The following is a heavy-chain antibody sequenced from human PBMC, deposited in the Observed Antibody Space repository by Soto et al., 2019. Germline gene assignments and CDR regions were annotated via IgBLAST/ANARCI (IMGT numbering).Heavy chain of an antibody. CDR3: ARGEGIAVAGEYYHYGMDV. J-gene: IGHJ6*02. CDR2: MNPNSGNT. V-gene: IGHV1-8*01. D-gene: IGHD6-19*01. Sequence: GASVKVSCKASGYTSTSYDSNWVRQATGQGLEWMGWMNPNSGNTGYAQKFQGRVTMTRNTSISTAYTELSSLRSEDTTVYYCARGEGIAVAGEYYHYGMDVGGHGTKV. CDR1: GYTSTSYD.